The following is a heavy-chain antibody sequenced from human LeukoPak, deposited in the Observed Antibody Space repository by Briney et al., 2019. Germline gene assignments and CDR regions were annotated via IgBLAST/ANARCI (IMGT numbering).Heavy chain of an antibody. V-gene: IGHV3-20*04. Sequence: PGGSLRLSCVASGFTFADYGMSWVRQAPGKGLEWVAGIYWLGTTYADSVKGRFTISRDDAKNSLYLQMHGLRAEDTALYYCARGYWRLDPWGPGTLVTVSS. D-gene: IGHD2-15*01. CDR2: IYWLGTT. CDR3: ARGYWRLDP. CDR1: GFTFADYG. J-gene: IGHJ5*02.